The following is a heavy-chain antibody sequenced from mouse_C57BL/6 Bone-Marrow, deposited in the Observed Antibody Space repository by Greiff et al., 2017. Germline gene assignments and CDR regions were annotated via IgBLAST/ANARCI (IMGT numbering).Heavy chain of an antibody. CDR1: GFTFSSYA. J-gene: IGHJ4*01. CDR2: ISSGGDYI. CDR3: TRDSYSNPMDY. D-gene: IGHD2-5*01. V-gene: IGHV5-9-1*02. Sequence: EVQLVESGEGLVKPGGSLKLSCAASGFTFSSYAMSWVRQTPEKRLEWVAYISSGGDYIYYADSVKGRFTISRDNARNTLYLQMSSLKSEDTAMYYCTRDSYSNPMDYWGQGTSVTVSS.